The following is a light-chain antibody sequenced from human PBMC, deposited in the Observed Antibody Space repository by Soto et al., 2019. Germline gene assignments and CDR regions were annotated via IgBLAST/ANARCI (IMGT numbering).Light chain of an antibody. J-gene: IGLJ1*01. V-gene: IGLV2-8*01. CDR1: RSNVGGYNV. CDR3: SSYAGSNNRYV. CDR2: EVT. Sequence: QSALTQPPSAAGAPGQSVTISCTGTRSNVGGYNVVSWYQQHPGKAPKLMIYEVTKRPSGVPDRFSGSKSGNTASLTVSGLQADDEAHYYCSSYAGSNNRYVFGTGTKVTVL.